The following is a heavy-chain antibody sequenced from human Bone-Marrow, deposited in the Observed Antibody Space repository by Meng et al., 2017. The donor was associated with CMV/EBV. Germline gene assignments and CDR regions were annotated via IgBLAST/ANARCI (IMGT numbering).Heavy chain of an antibody. Sequence: GGSLRLSCAASGFIFSSFDMHWVRQSPDKGLEGVAFIRYDGSDEYYVDSLKGRFTISRDNSKDSLYLSMNSLRPDDTAIYYCAKARAVGWVSSGWYFGWFDAWGQGTLVTVSS. D-gene: IGHD6-19*01. CDR1: GFIFSSFD. CDR2: IRYDGSDE. V-gene: IGHV3-30*02. J-gene: IGHJ5*02. CDR3: AKARAVGWVSSGWYFGWFDA.